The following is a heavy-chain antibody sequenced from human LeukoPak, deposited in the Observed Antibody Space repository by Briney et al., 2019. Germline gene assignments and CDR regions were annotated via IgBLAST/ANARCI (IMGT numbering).Heavy chain of an antibody. CDR2: IYYSGST. CDR1: GGSISSSSYY. CDR3: ARHRGGYGDYWTYYYYVDV. D-gene: IGHD4-17*01. Sequence: SETLSLTCTVSGGSISSSSYYWGWIRQPPGKGLEWIGSIYYSGSTYYNPSLKSRVTISVDTSKNQFSLKLSSVTAADTAVYYCARHRGGYGDYWTYYYYVDVWGKGTTVTVSS. V-gene: IGHV4-39*01. J-gene: IGHJ6*03.